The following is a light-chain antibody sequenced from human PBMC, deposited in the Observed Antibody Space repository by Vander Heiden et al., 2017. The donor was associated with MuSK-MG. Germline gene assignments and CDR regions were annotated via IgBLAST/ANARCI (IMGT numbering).Light chain of an antibody. V-gene: IGKV1-39*01. J-gene: IGKJ2*01. CDR1: QSISTY. CDR2: ATS. CDR3: QQSYISPYT. Sequence: DIQMPQSPSSLSASVGVRVTITCRASQSISTYLNWYQQKPGQAPNLLIYATSNLQSGVPSRFSGSGSGTEFTVTISSLQPEDFATYYCQQSYISPYTFGQGTKLEIK.